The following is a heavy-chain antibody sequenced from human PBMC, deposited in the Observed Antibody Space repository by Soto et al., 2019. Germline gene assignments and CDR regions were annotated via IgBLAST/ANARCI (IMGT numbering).Heavy chain of an antibody. CDR3: AKDRILGGWYYFDY. CDR2: ISWNSGSI. CDR1: GFTFDDYA. J-gene: IGHJ4*02. Sequence: EVQLVESGGGLVQPGRSLRLSCAASGFTFDDYAMHWVQQAPGKGLEWVSGISWNSGSIGYADSVKGRFTISRDNAKNSLYLQMNSLRAEDTALYYCAKDRILGGWYYFDYWGQGTLVTVSS. V-gene: IGHV3-9*01. D-gene: IGHD6-19*01.